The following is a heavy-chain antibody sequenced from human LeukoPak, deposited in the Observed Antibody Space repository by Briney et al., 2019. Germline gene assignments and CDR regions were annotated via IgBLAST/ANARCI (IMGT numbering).Heavy chain of an antibody. Sequence: SETLSLTCTVSGVSVSSGSYYWSWIRQPPGKGLEWIGYMYYSGSTYYNPSLKSRVTISVDTSKNQFSLKLSSVTAADTAVYYCARGRGYSGYYYYYGMDVWGQGTTVTVSS. CDR1: GVSVSSGSYY. V-gene: IGHV4-61*01. CDR2: MYYSGST. CDR3: ARGRGYSGYYYYYGMDV. J-gene: IGHJ6*02. D-gene: IGHD5-12*01.